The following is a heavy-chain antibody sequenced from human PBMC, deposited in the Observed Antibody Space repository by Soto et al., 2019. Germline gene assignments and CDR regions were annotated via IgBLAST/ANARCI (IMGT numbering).Heavy chain of an antibody. D-gene: IGHD6-19*01. V-gene: IGHV3-30*03. CDR2: ISHDGSNK. J-gene: IGHJ4*02. Sequence: QVQLVESGGGVVQPGRSLRLSCAASGFTFSSYGMHWVRQAPGKGLEWVAVISHDGSNKYYADSVKGRFTISRDNSKNTLYLQMNSLRAEDTAVYYCASPVGPIAVAGTDDYWGQGTLVTVSS. CDR1: GFTFSSYG. CDR3: ASPVGPIAVAGTDDY.